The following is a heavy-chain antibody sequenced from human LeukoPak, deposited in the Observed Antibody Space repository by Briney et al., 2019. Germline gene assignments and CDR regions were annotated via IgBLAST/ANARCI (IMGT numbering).Heavy chain of an antibody. V-gene: IGHV3-7*01. CDR3: ARDFDAFDI. CDR1: GFTFSSDW. CDR2: IKHDGSKK. Sequence: PGGSLRLSCAASGFTFSSDWMTWVRQAPGKGLEWVANIKHDGSKKYYVDSVKGRFTISTDTAKNSLYLQMDSLRAEDTAVYYCARDFDAFDIWDQGTMVTVCS. J-gene: IGHJ3*02.